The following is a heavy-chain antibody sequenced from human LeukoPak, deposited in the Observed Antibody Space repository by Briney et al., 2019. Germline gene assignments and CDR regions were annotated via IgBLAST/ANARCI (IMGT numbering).Heavy chain of an antibody. J-gene: IGHJ6*03. CDR2: ISSSSSYI. V-gene: IGHV3-21*01. CDR1: GFTFSSYS. CDR3: AREAVPAASNYYYYYMDV. Sequence: GGSLRLSCAASGFTFSSYSMSWVRQAPGKGLEWVSSISSSSSYIYYADSVKGRFTISRDNAKNSLYLQMNSLRAEDTAVYYCAREAVPAASNYYYYYMDVWGKGTTVTVSS. D-gene: IGHD2-2*01.